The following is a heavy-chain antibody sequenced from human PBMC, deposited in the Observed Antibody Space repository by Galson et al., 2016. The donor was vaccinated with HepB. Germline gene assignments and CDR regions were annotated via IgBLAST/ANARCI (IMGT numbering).Heavy chain of an antibody. J-gene: IGHJ4*02. V-gene: IGHV4-39*07. CDR1: GGSVGSRSYY. D-gene: IGHD1-7*01. CDR2: IYYIGST. Sequence: SETLSLTCTVSGGSVGSRSYYWVWIRQPPGKGLEWLGNIYYIGSTYYNPSLKSRVTISLDTSKNQFSLNLSSVTAADTAVYFCAIDPRTHNWNSPDFDYWGQGILVTVSS. CDR3: AIDPRTHNWNSPDFDY.